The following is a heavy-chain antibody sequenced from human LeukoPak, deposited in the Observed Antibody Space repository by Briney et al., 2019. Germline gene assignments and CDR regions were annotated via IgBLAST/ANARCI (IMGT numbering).Heavy chain of an antibody. CDR2: IISSSSYI. CDR3: ARDKGSSWSGGFDY. D-gene: IGHD6-13*01. Sequence: GGSLRLSCAASVFTFSSYSMNWVRQAPGKGLEWVSSIISSSSYIYYSDSMKGRFTISRANAKNSIYLQMNSLRAEDTAVYYCARDKGSSWSGGFDYWGQGTLVTVST. CDR1: VFTFSSYS. J-gene: IGHJ4*02. V-gene: IGHV3-21*01.